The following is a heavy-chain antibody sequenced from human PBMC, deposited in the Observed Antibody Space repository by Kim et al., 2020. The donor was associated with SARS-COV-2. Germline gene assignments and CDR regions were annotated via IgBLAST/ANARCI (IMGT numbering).Heavy chain of an antibody. CDR2: INSDGSST. D-gene: IGHD2-2*01. CDR1: GFTFSSYW. V-gene: IGHV3-74*01. CDR3: AREKGYCSSTSCLDAFDI. J-gene: IGHJ3*02. Sequence: GGSLRLSCAASGFTFSSYWMHWVRQAPGKGLVWVSRINSDGSSTSYADSVKGRFTISRDNAKNTLYLQMNSLRAEDTAVYYCAREKGYCSSTSCLDAFDIWGQGTMVTVSS.